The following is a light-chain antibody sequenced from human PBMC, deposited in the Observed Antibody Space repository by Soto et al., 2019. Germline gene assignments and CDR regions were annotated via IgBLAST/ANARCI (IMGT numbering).Light chain of an antibody. Sequence: EIVLTQSPGTLSLSPGERATPSCRASQSVSSSYLAWYQQKSGQAPRLLIYGASSRATGIPDRFSGSGSGTDFTLTISRLEPEDFAVYYCQQYGSSPQTFGQGTKVDIK. V-gene: IGKV3-20*01. CDR3: QQYGSSPQT. J-gene: IGKJ1*01. CDR1: QSVSSSY. CDR2: GAS.